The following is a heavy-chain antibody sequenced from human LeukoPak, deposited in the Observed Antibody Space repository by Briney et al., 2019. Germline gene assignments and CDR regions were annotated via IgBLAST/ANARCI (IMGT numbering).Heavy chain of an antibody. CDR2: IIPIFGTA. J-gene: IGHJ4*02. V-gene: IGHV1-69*05. CDR1: GGTFSSYA. CDR3: ARGRIAVAGFSDY. D-gene: IGHD6-19*01. Sequence: SVKVSCKASGGTFSSYAISWVRQAPGQGLEWMGGIIPIFGTANYAQKFQGRVTITTDESTSTAYMELSSLRSEDTAVYYCARGRIAVAGFSDYWGQGTLVTVSS.